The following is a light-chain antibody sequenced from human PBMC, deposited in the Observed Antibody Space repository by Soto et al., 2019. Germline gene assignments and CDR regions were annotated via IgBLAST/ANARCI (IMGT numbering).Light chain of an antibody. J-gene: IGLJ2*01. Sequence: QSVLTQPPSASGTPGQRVTISCSGSSSNIGTNTVNWYQQLPGTAPKLLIYSNNQRPSGVPDRFSGSKSGTSASLAISGVQSEDEADYYCAAWDDSLNGVFGGVTKVTVL. V-gene: IGLV1-44*01. CDR2: SNN. CDR3: AAWDDSLNGV. CDR1: SSNIGTNT.